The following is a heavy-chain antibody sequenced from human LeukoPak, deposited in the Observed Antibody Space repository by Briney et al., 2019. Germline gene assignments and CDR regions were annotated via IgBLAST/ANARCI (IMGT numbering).Heavy chain of an antibody. D-gene: IGHD1-26*01. CDR1: GFTFSDYA. Sequence: GGSLRLSCAASGFTFSDYAMHWARQAPGKGLQYVSAISSNGGSTYYANSVKGRFTISRDNSKNTLYLQMGSLRAEDMAVYYCATTRSGSYYPLYFQHWGQGTLVTVSS. V-gene: IGHV3-64*01. CDR3: ATTRSGSYYPLYFQH. CDR2: ISSNGGST. J-gene: IGHJ1*01.